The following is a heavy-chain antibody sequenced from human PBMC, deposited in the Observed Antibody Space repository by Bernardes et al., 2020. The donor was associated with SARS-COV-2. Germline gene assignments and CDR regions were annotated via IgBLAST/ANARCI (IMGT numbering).Heavy chain of an antibody. CDR3: ATDPNWGSAY. J-gene: IGHJ4*02. V-gene: IGHV3-23*01. Sequence: GGSLRLSCATSGFDLSVYAMSWVRQAPGKGLDWVSIVDHGDGHIHYADSVKGRFTISRDISKNTLYLQMNNLRADDTAVYYCATDPNWGSAYLGQGTLVTVSS. D-gene: IGHD7-27*01. CDR2: VDHGDGHI. CDR1: GFDLSVYA.